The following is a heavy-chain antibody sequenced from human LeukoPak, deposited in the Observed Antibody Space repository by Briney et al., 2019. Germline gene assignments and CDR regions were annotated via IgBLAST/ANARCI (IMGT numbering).Heavy chain of an antibody. Sequence: PSETLSLTCSVSGASVYSDSSYWTWIRQPPGKGLEWIGYIYYSGSTYYNPSLKSRVTISVDTSKNQFSLRLSSVTAADTAVYYCARTSGTGGDLDFDYWGQGTLVTVSS. V-gene: IGHV4-30-4*01. J-gene: IGHJ4*02. D-gene: IGHD4-17*01. CDR1: GASVYSDSSY. CDR3: ARTSGTGGDLDFDY. CDR2: IYYSGST.